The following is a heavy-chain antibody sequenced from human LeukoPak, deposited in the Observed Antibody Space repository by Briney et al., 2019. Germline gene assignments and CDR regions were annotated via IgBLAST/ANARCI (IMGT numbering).Heavy chain of an antibody. CDR3: ARQGGYSGYDLDY. V-gene: IGHV5-51*01. J-gene: IGHJ4*02. D-gene: IGHD5-12*01. CDR1: GYSFTSYW. CDR2: IYPGDSDT. Sequence: GESLKISCKGSGYSFTSYWIAWVRQMPGKGLEWMGIIYPGDSDTKYSPSFQGQVTMSADKSISTAYLQWSCLKASDTAMYYCARQGGYSGYDLDYWGQGTLVTVSS.